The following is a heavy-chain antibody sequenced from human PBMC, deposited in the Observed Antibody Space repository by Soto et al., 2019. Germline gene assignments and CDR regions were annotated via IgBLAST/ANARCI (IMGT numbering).Heavy chain of an antibody. CDR1: SNSISNGDYY. V-gene: IGHV4-30-4*01. Sequence: SETLSLTCTVASNSISNGDYYWSWIRQPPGRGLEWIGYIDSSGSTYYNPSLKSRLTMSVDMSKNQFSLRLTSVTAADTAVYYCASRYLYWGQGLLVTVSS. D-gene: IGHD3-16*02. J-gene: IGHJ4*02. CDR2: IDSSGST. CDR3: ASRYLY.